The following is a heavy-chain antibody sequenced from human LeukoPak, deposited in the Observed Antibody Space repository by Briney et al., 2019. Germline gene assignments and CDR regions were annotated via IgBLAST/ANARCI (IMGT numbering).Heavy chain of an antibody. Sequence: ASVKVSRKASGYTFTSYYMHWVRQAPGQGLEWMGIINPSGGSTSYAQKFQGRVTMTRDMSTSTAYMELRSLRSDDTAVYYCARGPMDTAMVNFDYWGQGTLVTVSS. CDR3: ARGPMDTAMVNFDY. D-gene: IGHD5-18*01. CDR1: GYTFTSYY. V-gene: IGHV1-46*01. CDR2: INPSGGST. J-gene: IGHJ4*02.